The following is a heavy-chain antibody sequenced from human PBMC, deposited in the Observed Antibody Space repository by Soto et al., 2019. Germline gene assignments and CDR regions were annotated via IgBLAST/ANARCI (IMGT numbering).Heavy chain of an antibody. CDR1: GYTFTIYG. D-gene: IGHD3-3*01. J-gene: IGHJ3*01. V-gene: IGHV1-18*01. Sequence: QVQLVQSGAEVKKPGSSVKVSCKASGYTFTIYGISWMRQAPGQGLEWMGWISADSRNTKYAQKFQDRVTMTTDTSTSTAYMELRSLRFDDTAMYYCARRFGVAPVYDAYDLWGQGTMVTVSS. CDR3: ARRFGVAPVYDAYDL. CDR2: ISADSRNT.